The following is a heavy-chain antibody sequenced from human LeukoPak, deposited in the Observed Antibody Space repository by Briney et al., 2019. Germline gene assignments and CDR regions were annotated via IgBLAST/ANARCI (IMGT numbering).Heavy chain of an antibody. V-gene: IGHV1-46*01. J-gene: IGHJ4*02. CDR2: INPSGGST. D-gene: IGHD1-26*01. CDR3: ARDSPSGSYLASFDY. CDR1: GYTFTSYY. Sequence: ASVKVSCKASGYTFTSYYMHWARQAPGQGLEWMGIINPSGGSTSYAQKFQGRVTMTRDTSTSTVYMELSSLRSEDTAVYYCARDSPSGSYLASFDYWGQGTLVTVSS.